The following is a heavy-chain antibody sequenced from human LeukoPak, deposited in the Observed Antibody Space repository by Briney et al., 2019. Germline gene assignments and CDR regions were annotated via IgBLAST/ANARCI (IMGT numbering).Heavy chain of an antibody. CDR1: GYSFTSYW. J-gene: IGHJ4*02. D-gene: IGHD2-8*01. V-gene: IGHV5-51*01. CDR2: IYPGDSDT. CDR3: ARHPAYCTNGVCYPAYFDY. Sequence: GESLKISCKGSGYSFTSYWIGWVRQMPGKGLEWVGIIYPGDSDTRYSPSFQGQVTISADKSISTAYLQWSSLKASDTAMYYCARHPAYCTNGVCYPAYFDYWGQGTLVTVSS.